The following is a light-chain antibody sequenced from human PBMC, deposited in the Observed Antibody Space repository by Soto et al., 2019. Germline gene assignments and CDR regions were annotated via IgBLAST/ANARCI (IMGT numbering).Light chain of an antibody. J-gene: IGKJ1*01. V-gene: IGKV3-20*01. CDR2: DAS. CDR3: QQFDGSLWT. CDR1: QSVTSTH. Sequence: VLTLSPGTVSLSTGERATLSCRASQSVTSTHLAWYQQKPGQAPRLLIYDASTRATGIPDRFSGSGSGTDFTLTISRLEPEDFAVYCCQQFDGSLWTFGPGTKVDIK.